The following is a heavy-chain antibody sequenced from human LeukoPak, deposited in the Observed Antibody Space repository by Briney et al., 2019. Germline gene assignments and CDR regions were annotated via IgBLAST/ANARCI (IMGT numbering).Heavy chain of an antibody. CDR1: GFTVSSNY. CDR2: IYSGGST. Sequence: GGSLRLSCAASGFTVSSNYMSWVRQAPGKGLEWVSVIYSGGSTYYADSVKGRFTISRDNSKNSLYLQMNSLRAEDTALYYCARDKALWLQFGYYYYMDVWGKGTTVTVSS. D-gene: IGHD5-24*01. J-gene: IGHJ6*03. V-gene: IGHV3-53*01. CDR3: ARDKALWLQFGYYYYMDV.